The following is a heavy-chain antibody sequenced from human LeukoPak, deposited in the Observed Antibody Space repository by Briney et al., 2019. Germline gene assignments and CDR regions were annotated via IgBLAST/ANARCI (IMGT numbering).Heavy chain of an antibody. CDR2: ISGSGGST. Sequence: GGSLRLSCAASGFTFSSYAMSWVRQAPGKGLEWGSAISGSGGSTYYADSVKGRFTISRDNSKTTLYLQMNSLRAEDTAVYYCANLITMIPPDIWGQGTMVTVSS. J-gene: IGHJ3*02. V-gene: IGHV3-23*01. CDR1: GFTFSSYA. D-gene: IGHD3-22*01. CDR3: ANLITMIPPDI.